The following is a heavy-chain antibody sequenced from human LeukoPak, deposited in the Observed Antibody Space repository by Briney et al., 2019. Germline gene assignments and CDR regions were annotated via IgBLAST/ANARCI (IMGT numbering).Heavy chain of an antibody. V-gene: IGHV1-69*13. J-gene: IGHJ4*02. Sequence: SVKVSCKASGGTFSSYAISWVRQAPGQGLEWMGGIIPIFGTANYAQKFQGRVTITADESTSTAYMELGSLRSEDTAVYYCARMYSGSYASVSFDYWGQGTLVTVSS. CDR2: IIPIFGTA. CDR1: GGTFSSYA. CDR3: ARMYSGSYASVSFDY. D-gene: IGHD1-26*01.